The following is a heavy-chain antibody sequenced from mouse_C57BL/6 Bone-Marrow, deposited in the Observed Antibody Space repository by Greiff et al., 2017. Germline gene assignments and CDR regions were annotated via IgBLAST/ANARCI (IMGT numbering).Heavy chain of an antibody. Sequence: EVQLQQSGPELVKPGASVKISCKASGYTFTDYYMNWVKQSHGKSLEWIGDINPNNGGTSYNQKFKGKATLTVDKSSSTAYMELRSLTSEDSAVYYCARRGLSITTALDYWGQGTTLTVSS. V-gene: IGHV1-26*01. CDR3: ARRGLSITTALDY. D-gene: IGHD1-2*01. CDR2: INPNNGGT. J-gene: IGHJ2*01. CDR1: GYTFTDYY.